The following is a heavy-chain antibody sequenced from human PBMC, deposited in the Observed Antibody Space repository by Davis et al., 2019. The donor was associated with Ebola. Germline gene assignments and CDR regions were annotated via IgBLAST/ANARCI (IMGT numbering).Heavy chain of an antibody. CDR2: ITGSGRNT. CDR1: GFTSRNYA. J-gene: IGHJ4*02. CDR3: AKHTMTVVVIDNFDY. Sequence: WGSLRLSCAASGFTSRNYAMSWVRQAPGKGLEWVAAITGSGRNTYYADSVKGRFTISRDTSKDTVYLQMNSLRAEDTAVYYCAKHTMTVVVIDNFDYWGQGTPVTVSS. D-gene: IGHD3-22*01. V-gene: IGHV3-23*01.